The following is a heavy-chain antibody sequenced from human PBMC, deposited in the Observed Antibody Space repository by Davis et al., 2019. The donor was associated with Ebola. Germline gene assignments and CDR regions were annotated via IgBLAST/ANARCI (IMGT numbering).Heavy chain of an antibody. Sequence: PSETLSLTCTVSGGSVSSGSYYWSWIRQPPGKGLEWIGYIYYSGSTNYNPSLKSRVTISVDKSKNQFSLKLSSVTAADTAVYYCARVADSSGYSNWFDPWGQGTLVTVSS. CDR1: GGSVSSGSYY. CDR3: ARVADSSGYSNWFDP. CDR2: IYYSGST. J-gene: IGHJ5*02. V-gene: IGHV4-61*01. D-gene: IGHD3-22*01.